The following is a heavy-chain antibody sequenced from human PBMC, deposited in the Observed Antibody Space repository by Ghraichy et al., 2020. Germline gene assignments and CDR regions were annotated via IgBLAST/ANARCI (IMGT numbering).Heavy chain of an antibody. CDR3: ARARRNAFDI. CDR1: GFTFSDYY. CDR2: ISSSGSTI. V-gene: IGHV3-11*01. Sequence: GESLNISCAASGFTFSDYYMSWIRQAPGKGLEWVSYISSSGSTIYYADSVKGRFTISRDNAKNSLYLQMNSLRAEDTAVYYCARARRNAFDIWGQGTMVTVSS. J-gene: IGHJ3*02.